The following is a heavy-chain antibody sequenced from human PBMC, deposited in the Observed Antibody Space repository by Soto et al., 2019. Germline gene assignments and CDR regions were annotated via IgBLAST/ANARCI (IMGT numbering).Heavy chain of an antibody. CDR3: ARGEDAFFYYGLDV. CDR1: GGSITSSY. V-gene: IGHV4-59*01. J-gene: IGHJ6*02. CDR2: IYDTGISGYTPST. Sequence: QVQLQESGPRLVKPSATLSLTCTVSGGSITSSYWSWIRRPPGKGLEWIAYIYDTGISGYTPSTSYKPSLKSRVTMSVDTSKSQFSLKLTSVTAAYTAVYYCARGEDAFFYYGLDVWGQGITVTVSS.